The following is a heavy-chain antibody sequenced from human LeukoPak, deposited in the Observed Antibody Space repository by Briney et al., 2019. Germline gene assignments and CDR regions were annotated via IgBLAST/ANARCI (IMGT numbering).Heavy chain of an antibody. CDR1: GFSFDDYD. V-gene: IGHV3-23*01. J-gene: IGHJ4*02. D-gene: IGHD3-22*01. CDR3: ASDRSGDASCYCLV. Sequence: PGGSLRLSCAASGFSFDDYDMSWVRQAPGEGLQWVSTISGSGENTRYADSVKGRFTISRDTSNNTLYLQMSSLSAEDTAVYFCASDRSGDASCYCLVGGQGTLVTVSS. CDR2: ISGSGENT.